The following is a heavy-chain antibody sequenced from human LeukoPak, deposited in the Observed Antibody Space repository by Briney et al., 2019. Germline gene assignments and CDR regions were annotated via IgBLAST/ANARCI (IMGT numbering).Heavy chain of an antibody. CDR2: ISSSSSTI. V-gene: IGHV3-48*04. CDR1: GFTFSSYS. J-gene: IGHJ4*02. CDR3: ARDWGWYSSGWYYFDY. Sequence: GGSLRLSCAASGFTFSSYSMNWVRQAPGKGLEWVSYISSSSSTIYYADSVKGRFTISRDNAKNSLYLQMNSLRAEDTAVYYCARDWGWYSSGWYYFDYWGQGTLVTVSS. D-gene: IGHD6-19*01.